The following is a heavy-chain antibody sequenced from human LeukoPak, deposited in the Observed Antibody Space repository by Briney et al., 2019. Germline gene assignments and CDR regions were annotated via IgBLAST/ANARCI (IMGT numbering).Heavy chain of an antibody. CDR2: ISYDGSNK. V-gene: IGHV3-30*01. CDR1: GFTFSSYA. D-gene: IGHD6-13*01. J-gene: IGHJ5*02. Sequence: GGSLRLSCAASGFTFSSYAMHWVRQAPGKGLEGVAVISYDGSNKYYADSVKGRFTISRDNSKNTLYLQMNSLGAEDTAVYYCARGRSSSWFDPWGQGTLVTVSS. CDR3: ARGRSSSWFDP.